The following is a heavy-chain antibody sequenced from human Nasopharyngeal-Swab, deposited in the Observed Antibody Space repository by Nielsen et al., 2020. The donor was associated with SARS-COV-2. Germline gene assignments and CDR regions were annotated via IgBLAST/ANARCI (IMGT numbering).Heavy chain of an antibody. J-gene: IGHJ6*03. V-gene: IGHV3-21*01. CDR2: ISSSSSFI. CDR3: AKNPGNYHYYMDV. CDR1: GFTFSNYS. Sequence: GESLKISCAASGFTFSNYSMNWVRHAPGKGLEWVSSISSSSSFIYYADSVKGRFTISRDNAKNSLYLPMNSLRGDDTAVYYCAKNPGNYHYYMDVWGKGTTVTVYS.